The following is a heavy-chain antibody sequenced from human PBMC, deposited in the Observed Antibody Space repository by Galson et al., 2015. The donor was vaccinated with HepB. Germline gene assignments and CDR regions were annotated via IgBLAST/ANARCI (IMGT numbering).Heavy chain of an antibody. Sequence: SVKVSCKASGYTFTNYGINWVRQAPGQGLEWMGWISGYDVNTNYAQELQGRVTMTTDTSTSTAYMELRSLRSDDTAVYYCARARYSTSPPDYWGQGTLVTVSS. CDR3: ARARYSTSPPDY. J-gene: IGHJ4*02. CDR2: ISGYDVNT. D-gene: IGHD6-6*01. V-gene: IGHV1-18*01. CDR1: GYTFTNYG.